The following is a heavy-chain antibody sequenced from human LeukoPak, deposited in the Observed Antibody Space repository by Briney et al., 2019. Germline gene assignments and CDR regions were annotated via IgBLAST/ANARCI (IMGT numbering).Heavy chain of an antibody. CDR1: GYTFTSYY. CDR3: ARSRRDGTNFDY. V-gene: IGHV1-46*01. Sequence: ASVKVSCKASGYTFTSYYMHWVRQAPGQGLEWMGIINPSGGSTSYAQKFQGRVTMTRDTSTRTAYMELSSLRSEDTAVYYCARSRRDGTNFDYWGQGTLVTVSS. J-gene: IGHJ4*02. CDR2: INPSGGST. D-gene: IGHD5-24*01.